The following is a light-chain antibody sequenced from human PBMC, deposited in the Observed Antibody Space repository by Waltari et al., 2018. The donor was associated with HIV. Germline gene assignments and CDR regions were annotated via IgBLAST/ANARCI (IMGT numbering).Light chain of an antibody. Sequence: VLTKSPVTLSVSPGKNATLSCRARLSIISYLSWYQQKPGQAPRLLIYDASKRATGIPARFSVTGSGTYFTLTITRLEAEDFAVYYCQQRNNWPLITFGPGTTVDV. V-gene: IGKV3-11*01. J-gene: IGKJ3*01. CDR2: DAS. CDR1: LSIISY. CDR3: QQRNNWPLIT.